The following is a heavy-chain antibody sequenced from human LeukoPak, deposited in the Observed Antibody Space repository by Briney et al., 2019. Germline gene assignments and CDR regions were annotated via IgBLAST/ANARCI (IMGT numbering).Heavy chain of an antibody. CDR2: ISFDGSNK. Sequence: GESLRLSCAASGFTFTSYGMHWVRQAPGKGLEWVALISFDGSNKYYADSVKGRFTISRDNSKNTLYLQMNSLRSEDTAVYYCAKESSEYIYGYCNYWGQGTLVTVSS. CDR1: GFTFTSYG. D-gene: IGHD5-18*01. CDR3: AKESSEYIYGYCNY. V-gene: IGHV3-30*18. J-gene: IGHJ4*02.